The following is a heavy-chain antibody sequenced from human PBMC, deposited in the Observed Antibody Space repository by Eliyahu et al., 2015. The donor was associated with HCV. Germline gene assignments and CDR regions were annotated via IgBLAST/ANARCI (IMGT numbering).Heavy chain of an antibody. Sequence: QVQLQESGPGLVKPSETLSLTCTVXGGSIXTYYWSWIRQPPGKRREWIGYIHYSGSTNYXPXLXXRVTISVDTSKNQFSLKLTSVTAADTAMYYCASGGGGIAVTGTGGWFDPWGQGTLVTVSS. D-gene: IGHD6-19*01. CDR3: ASGGGGIAVTGTGGWFDP. V-gene: IGHV4-59*01. CDR1: GGSIXTYY. CDR2: IHYSGST. J-gene: IGHJ5*02.